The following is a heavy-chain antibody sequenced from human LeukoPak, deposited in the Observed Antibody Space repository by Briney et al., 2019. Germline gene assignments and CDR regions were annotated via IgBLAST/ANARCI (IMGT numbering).Heavy chain of an antibody. J-gene: IGHJ4*02. D-gene: IGHD2-15*01. CDR1: GYTFTGYY. Sequence: ASVKVSCKASGYTFTGYYMYWVRQAPGQGLEWIGWINPNSGDTNYAQKFQGRVTMTRDTYISTAYMELRGLRSDDTAVYYCARDGQSIMVEFDCWGQGTLVTVSS. CDR2: INPNSGDT. V-gene: IGHV1-2*02. CDR3: ARDGQSIMVEFDC.